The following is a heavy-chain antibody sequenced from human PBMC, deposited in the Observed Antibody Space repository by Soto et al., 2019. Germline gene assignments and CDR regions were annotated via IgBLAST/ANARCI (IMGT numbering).Heavy chain of an antibody. V-gene: IGHV4-38-2*01. CDR3: ERPDTVGYYQH. CDR2: SYHSGTT. J-gene: IGHJ1*01. Sequence: PSGTLSLTCAVSGDSINSYSWWAWLRPPPGRWQGGAASSYHSGTTFYNPSLTSRATISVDTSKNAFYLKLNCVTAADSAVYYCERPDTVGYYQHFGQGTMVTVSS. CDR1: GDSINSYSW. D-gene: IGHD3-3*01.